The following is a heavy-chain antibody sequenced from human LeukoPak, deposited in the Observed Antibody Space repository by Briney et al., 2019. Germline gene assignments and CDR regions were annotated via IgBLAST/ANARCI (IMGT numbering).Heavy chain of an antibody. D-gene: IGHD6-19*01. CDR2: ISGSGGST. CDR3: AKSRQWLVLEYFQH. Sequence: GGSLRLSCVASGFTFSSYAMSWVRQAPGKGLEWVSAISGSGGSTYYADSVKGRFTISRDNSKNTLYLQMNSLRAEDTAVYYCAKSRQWLVLEYFQHWGQGTLVTVSS. CDR1: GFTFSSYA. V-gene: IGHV3-23*01. J-gene: IGHJ1*01.